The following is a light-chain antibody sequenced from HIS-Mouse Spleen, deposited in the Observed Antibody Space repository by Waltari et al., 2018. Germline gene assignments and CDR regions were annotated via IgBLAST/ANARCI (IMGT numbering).Light chain of an antibody. Sequence: QSALTQPASVSGSPGQSITISCTGTSSDVGGSTYVSWYQQHPGKAPKLMIYEVSNRPSGVSNRFSGSKSGNTASLTISGLQAEDEADYYCSSYTSSSPYVVFGGGTKLTVL. V-gene: IGLV2-14*01. J-gene: IGLJ2*01. CDR3: SSYTSSSPYVV. CDR2: EVS. CDR1: SSDVGGSTY.